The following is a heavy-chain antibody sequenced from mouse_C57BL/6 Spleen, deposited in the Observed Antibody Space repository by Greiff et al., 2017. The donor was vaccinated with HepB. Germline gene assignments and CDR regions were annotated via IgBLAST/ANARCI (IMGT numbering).Heavy chain of an antibody. CDR2: ISYDGSN. CDR3: AREDDYDKGAWFAY. Sequence: DVKLVESGPGLVKPSQSLSLTCSVTGYSITSGYYWNWIRQFPGNKLEWMGYISYDGSNNYNPSLKNRISITRDTSKNQFFLKLNSVTTEDTATYYCAREDDYDKGAWFAYWGQGTLVTVSA. CDR1: GYSITSGYY. D-gene: IGHD2-4*01. J-gene: IGHJ3*01. V-gene: IGHV3-6*01.